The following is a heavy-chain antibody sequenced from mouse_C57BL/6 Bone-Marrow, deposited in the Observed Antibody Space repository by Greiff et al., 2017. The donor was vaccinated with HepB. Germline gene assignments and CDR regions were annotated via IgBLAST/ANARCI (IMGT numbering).Heavy chain of an antibody. D-gene: IGHD1-1*01. V-gene: IGHV5-12*01. CDR1: GFTFSDYY. CDR3: ARPYYYGSSYGGFAY. Sequence: EVKVEESGGGLVQPGGSLKLSCAASGFTFSDYYMYWVRQTPEKRLEWVAYISNGGGSTYYPDTVKGRFTISRDNAKNTLYLQMSRLKSEDTAMYYCARPYYYGSSYGGFAYWGQGTLVTVSA. J-gene: IGHJ3*01. CDR2: ISNGGGST.